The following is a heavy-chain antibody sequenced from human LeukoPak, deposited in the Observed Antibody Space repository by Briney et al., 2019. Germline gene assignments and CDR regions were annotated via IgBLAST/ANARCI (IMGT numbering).Heavy chain of an antibody. CDR2: ISWDSRNI. V-gene: IGHV3-9*01. CDR3: ARGNRDSSDFSYYYGMDV. D-gene: IGHD6-19*01. CDR1: GFTFDDYA. Sequence: GGSLRLSCAASGFTFDDYAMFWVRQAPGKGLEWVSGISWDSRNIGYAASVKGRFTISRDNAKNSLHLQLSSLRAEDTALYYCARGNRDSSDFSYYYGMDVWGRGTTVTVSS. J-gene: IGHJ6*02.